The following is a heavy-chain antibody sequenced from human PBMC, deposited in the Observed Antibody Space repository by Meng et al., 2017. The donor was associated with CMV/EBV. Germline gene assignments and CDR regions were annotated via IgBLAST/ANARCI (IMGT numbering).Heavy chain of an antibody. D-gene: IGHD5-24*01. CDR3: AREGDGYDKAPY. CDR1: WFTVRSND. J-gene: IGHJ4*02. Sequence: ESGGRLVQPGVSLTLSCATSWFTVRSNDMGLVRQGPGKGLELVSVIYSGGSTYHADSVKGRFTISRDNSKNTLYLQMNSLRAEDTAVYYCAREGDGYDKAPYWGQGTLVTVSS. V-gene: IGHV3-66*01. CDR2: IYSGGST.